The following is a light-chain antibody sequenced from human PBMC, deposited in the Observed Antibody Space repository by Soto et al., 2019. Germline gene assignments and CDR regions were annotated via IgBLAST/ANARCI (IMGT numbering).Light chain of an antibody. Sequence: QSALTQPASVSGSPGQSITISCTGTSSDVGGYNYVSWYQHLPGKAPKLMIYEVSNRPSGLSNRFSGSKSGNTASLTTSGLQAEDEADYYCSSYTSSNTLVFGGGTQLTVL. V-gene: IGLV2-14*01. CDR3: SSYTSSNTLV. J-gene: IGLJ2*01. CDR2: EVS. CDR1: SSDVGGYNY.